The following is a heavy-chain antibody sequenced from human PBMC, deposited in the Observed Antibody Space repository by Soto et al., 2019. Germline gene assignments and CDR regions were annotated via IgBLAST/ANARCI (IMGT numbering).Heavy chain of an antibody. J-gene: IGHJ3*02. Sequence: SAILCLTCTLSCITISSCSGHWGWIRPPPGKGLEWIASIKYSGTTFYNPSLKSRVTLSVDTSKNQFALKLSSVTAAETAVYYCARHGITGSYYDAFDIWGQGTMVT. V-gene: IGHV4-39*01. D-gene: IGHD1-26*01. CDR3: ARHGITGSYYDAFDI. CDR1: CITISSCSGH. CDR2: IKYSGTT.